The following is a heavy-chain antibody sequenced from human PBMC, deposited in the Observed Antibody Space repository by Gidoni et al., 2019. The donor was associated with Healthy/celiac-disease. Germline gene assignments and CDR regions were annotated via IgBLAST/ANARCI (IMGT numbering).Heavy chain of an antibody. CDR2: IRSKAFGGTT. J-gene: IGHJ5*02. CDR3: TRDLTNGRGWFDP. D-gene: IGHD3-10*01. V-gene: IGHV3-49*05. Sequence: EVQLVESGGGLVKPGRSLRLSCTASGFTFGDYAMSWFRQAPGKGLEWVGFIRSKAFGGTTEYAASVKGRFTISRDDSKSIAYLQMNSLKTEDTAVYYCTRDLTNGRGWFDPWGQGTLVTVSS. CDR1: GFTFGDYA.